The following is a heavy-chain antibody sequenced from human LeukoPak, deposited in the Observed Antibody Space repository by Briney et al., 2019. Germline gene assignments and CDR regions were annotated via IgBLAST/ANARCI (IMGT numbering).Heavy chain of an antibody. CDR2: IYYSGST. CDR3: AREGGRYYYDSSGYLTTPFDY. D-gene: IGHD3-22*01. J-gene: IGHJ4*02. CDR1: GGSISSHY. V-gene: IGHV4-59*11. Sequence: PSGTLSLTCTVSGGSISSHYWSWIRQPPGKGLEWIGYIYYSGSTNYNPSLKSRVTISVDTSKNQFSLKLSSVTAADTAVYYCAREGGRYYYDSSGYLTTPFDYWGQGTLVTVSS.